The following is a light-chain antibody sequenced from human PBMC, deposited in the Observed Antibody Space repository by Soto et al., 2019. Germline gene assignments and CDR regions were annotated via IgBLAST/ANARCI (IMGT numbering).Light chain of an antibody. V-gene: IGLV1-44*01. J-gene: IGLJ1*01. CDR3: AAWDDSLNGYV. CDR1: SSSIGSNT. CDR2: SNN. Sequence: QSVLTQPPSASGTPGQRVTISCSGSSSSIGSNTVNWYQQLPGTAPKLLIYSNNQRPSGVPDRFSGSKSGTSASLAISGLQSADEADYYCAAWDDSLNGYVFGTGTKLTVL.